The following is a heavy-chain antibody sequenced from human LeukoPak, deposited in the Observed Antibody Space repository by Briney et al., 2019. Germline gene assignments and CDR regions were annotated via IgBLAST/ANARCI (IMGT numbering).Heavy chain of an antibody. J-gene: IGHJ5*02. CDR3: ARLTGYSSESWFDP. CDR2: IYYSGST. Sequence: SETLSLTCTVSGGSISSYYWNWIRQPPGKGLEWIGYIYYSGSTNYNPSLKSRVTISVDTSKNQFSLKLSSATAADTAVYYCARLTGYSSESWFDPWGQGTLVTVSS. V-gene: IGHV4-59*01. CDR1: GGSISSYY. D-gene: IGHD3-9*01.